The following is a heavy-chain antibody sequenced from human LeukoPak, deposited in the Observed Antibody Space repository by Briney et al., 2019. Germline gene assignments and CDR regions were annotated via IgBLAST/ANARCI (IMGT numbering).Heavy chain of an antibody. CDR3: ARQTGSGLFILP. Sequence: PSETLSLTCTVSGVSISSSNSYWGWIRQPPGKGLEWIGSIYYSGNTYYNASLKSQVSISIDTSKNQFSLRLTSVTAADTTVYYCARQTGSGLFILPGGQGTLVTVSS. CDR2: IYYSGNT. J-gene: IGHJ4*02. CDR1: GVSISSSNSY. D-gene: IGHD3/OR15-3a*01. V-gene: IGHV4-39*01.